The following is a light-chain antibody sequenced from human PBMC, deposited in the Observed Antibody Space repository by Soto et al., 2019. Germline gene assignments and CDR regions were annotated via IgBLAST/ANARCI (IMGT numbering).Light chain of an antibody. Sequence: EIVLTQSPGPLSLSPGERATLSCRATRSVNNFVAWYQQKPDQVPRLLIYGASSRATGIPARFSGSGSGTDFTLTISSLQSEDFAVYYCQQYNNWPLTFGGGTKVDI. CDR2: GAS. J-gene: IGKJ4*01. CDR1: RSVNNF. CDR3: QQYNNWPLT. V-gene: IGKV3-15*01.